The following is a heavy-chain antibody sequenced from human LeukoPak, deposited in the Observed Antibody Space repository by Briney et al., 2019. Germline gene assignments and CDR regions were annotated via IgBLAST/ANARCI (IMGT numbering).Heavy chain of an antibody. J-gene: IGHJ4*02. D-gene: IGHD2-21*02. CDR2: IYPGDSDT. V-gene: IGHV5-51*01. CDR3: ARQLAYCGGDCPYYFDY. CDR1: GYSFTSYW. Sequence: PGESLKISCKGSGYSFTSYWIGWVRQMPGKGLEWVGIIYPGDSDTRYSPSFQGQVTISADKSISTAYLQWSSLKASDTAMYYCARQLAYCGGDCPYYFDYWGQGTLVTVSS.